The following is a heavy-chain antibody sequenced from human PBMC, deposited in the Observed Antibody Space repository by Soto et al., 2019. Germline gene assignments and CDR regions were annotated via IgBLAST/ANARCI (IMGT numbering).Heavy chain of an antibody. J-gene: IGHJ6*02. CDR1: GGSISSYY. D-gene: IGHD1-26*01. Sequence: PSETLSLTCTVSGGSISSYYWSWIRQPPGKGLEWIAYIYYSGSTNYNPSLKSRVTISVDTSNNQFSLKLSSVTAADTAVYYCARGDGSVTAGYYYYGMDVWGQGTTVTVSS. CDR3: ARGDGSVTAGYYYYGMDV. V-gene: IGHV4-59*01. CDR2: IYYSGST.